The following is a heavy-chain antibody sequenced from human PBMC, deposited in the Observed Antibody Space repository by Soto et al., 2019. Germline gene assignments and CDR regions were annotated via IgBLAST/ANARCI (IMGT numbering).Heavy chain of an antibody. CDR1: GFIVSSYY. J-gene: IGHJ3*01. D-gene: IGHD6-19*01. V-gene: IGHV3-53*01. CDR2: IYSGGST. Sequence: EVQLVESGGGLIQPGGSLRLSCAGSGFIVSSYYMSWVRQAPGKGLEWISVIYSGGSTYYADSVKGRFTISRVNSENTLYLQLNSLRAEDTAVYYCAKSGGNGWFADAFDVWGQGTMVTVSS. CDR3: AKSGGNGWFADAFDV.